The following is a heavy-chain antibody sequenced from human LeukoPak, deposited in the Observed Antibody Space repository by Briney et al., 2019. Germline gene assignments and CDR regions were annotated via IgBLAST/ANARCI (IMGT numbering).Heavy chain of an antibody. D-gene: IGHD3-22*01. CDR1: GDSVSSNSAA. J-gene: IGHJ4*02. CDR2: TYYRSKWYN. V-gene: IGHV6-1*01. CDR3: ARDWVNYYDSSEPYYFDY. Sequence: SQTLSLTCAISGDSVSSNSAAWNWIRQSPSRGLEWLGRTYYRSKWYNDYAVSVKSRITINPDTSKNQFSLQLNSVTPEDTAVYYCARDWVNYYDSSEPYYFDYWGQGTLDTVSS.